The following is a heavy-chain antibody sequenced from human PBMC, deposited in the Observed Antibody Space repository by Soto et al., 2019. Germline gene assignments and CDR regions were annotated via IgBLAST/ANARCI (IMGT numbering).Heavy chain of an antibody. D-gene: IGHD1-26*01. CDR3: AREGGSYYFDY. Sequence: EVQLVESGGGLVQPGGSLRLSCAASGFTFSSYAMHWVRQAPGKGLEYVSTISTNGGSTYNVNSVKGRFPISRDNSKNTLYLQMGSLRAEDMAVYYCAREGGSYYFDYWGQGTLVTVSS. V-gene: IGHV3-64*01. CDR1: GFTFSSYA. J-gene: IGHJ4*02. CDR2: ISTNGGST.